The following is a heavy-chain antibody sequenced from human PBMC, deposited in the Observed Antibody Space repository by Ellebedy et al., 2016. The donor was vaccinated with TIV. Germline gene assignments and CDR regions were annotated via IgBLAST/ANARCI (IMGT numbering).Heavy chain of an antibody. V-gene: IGHV1-2*02. D-gene: IGHD4-17*01. CDR1: GYTFTAYY. CDR2: INPNSGDT. CDR3: ASRHDYDEIEF. J-gene: IGHJ4*02. Sequence: AASVKVSCKSSGYTFTAYYIRWVRQAPGQGLEWMGWINPNSGDTNYAERFQGRVTLTRDTSITTAYMEQTRLTSDDSAVYYCASRHDYDEIEFWGQGTLVTVSS.